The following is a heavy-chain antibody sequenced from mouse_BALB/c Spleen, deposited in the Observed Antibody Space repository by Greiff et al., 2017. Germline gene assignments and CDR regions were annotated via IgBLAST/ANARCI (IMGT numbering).Heavy chain of an antibody. CDR3: ARHSGTGWYFDV. CDR2: ISSGGGST. CDR1: GFAFSSYD. Sequence: EVQVVESGGGLVKPGGSLKLSCAASGFAFSSYDMSWVRQTPEKRLEWVAYISSGGGSTYYPDTVKGRFTISRDNAKNTLYLQMSSLKSEDTAMYYCARHSGTGWYFDVWGAGTTVTVSS. D-gene: IGHD4-1*01. V-gene: IGHV5-12-1*01. J-gene: IGHJ1*01.